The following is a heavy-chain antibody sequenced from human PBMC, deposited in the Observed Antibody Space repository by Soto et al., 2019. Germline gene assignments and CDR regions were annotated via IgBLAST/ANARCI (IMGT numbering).Heavy chain of an antibody. Sequence: QVQLAQSANEVKKPGASVRVSCKAAGYTFIRYGIAWVRQAPGQGLEWMGWISPYNDYTVYAQKFQGRVSMTADTSTRIGYLKPRGLTSDDTAVYYCARGGYYDNSWGKLSHYGLDVWGQGTSVSVSS. V-gene: IGHV1-18*01. CDR3: ARGGYYDNSWGKLSHYGLDV. D-gene: IGHD3-16*01. J-gene: IGHJ6*02. CDR2: ISPYNDYT. CDR1: GYTFIRYG.